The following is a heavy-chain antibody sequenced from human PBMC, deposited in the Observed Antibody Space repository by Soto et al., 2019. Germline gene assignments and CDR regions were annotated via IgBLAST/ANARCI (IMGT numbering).Heavy chain of an antibody. J-gene: IGHJ4*02. D-gene: IGHD5-12*01. CDR1: GFAFRANG. CDR2: IRNAGSTK. Sequence: QVQLVESGGGVVQPGTSLRLSCAASGFAFRANGMHWVRQAPGKGLEWVALIRNAGSTKSYAESVKGRCTISRDTSKNTLYLQMDSLRAGDTAVYYCARNPSTVDIAAMGGWGQGTLVTVSS. CDR3: ARNPSTVDIAAMGG. V-gene: IGHV3-33*01.